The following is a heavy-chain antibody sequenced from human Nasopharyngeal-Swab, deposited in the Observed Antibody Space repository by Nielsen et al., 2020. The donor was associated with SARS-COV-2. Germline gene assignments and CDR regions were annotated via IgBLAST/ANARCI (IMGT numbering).Heavy chain of an antibody. J-gene: IGHJ6*02. CDR3: ARDLYYSPQSSYYYYGLDV. D-gene: IGHD3-10*01. CDR2: ISYNGGPE. Sequence: PGKGLEWVAVISYNGGPEYYVDSVKGQITISRDKSKNTLYLQLNILRAEDTAVYYCARDLYYSPQSSYYYYGLDVWGQGTTVTVSS. V-gene: IGHV3-30*03.